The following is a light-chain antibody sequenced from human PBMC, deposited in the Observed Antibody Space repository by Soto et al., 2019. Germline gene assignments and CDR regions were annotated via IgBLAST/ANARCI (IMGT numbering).Light chain of an antibody. V-gene: IGLV2-23*01. CDR2: EGS. J-gene: IGLJ1*01. CDR1: SSDVGSYNL. Sequence: QSVLTQPASVSGSPGQSLTISCTGTSSDVGSYNLVSWYQQHPGKAPKLMIYEGSKRPSGVSKRFSGSKSGNTASLTLSGLQAEDEADYYCCSYAGSSTPYVVGTGTKLTVL. CDR3: CSYAGSSTPYV.